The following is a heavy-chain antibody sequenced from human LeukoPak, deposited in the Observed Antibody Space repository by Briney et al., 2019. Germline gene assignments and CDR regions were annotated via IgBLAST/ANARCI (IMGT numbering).Heavy chain of an antibody. Sequence: GGSLRLSCAASGFTFSNFALHWVRQAPGKGLEWVAVISYDGSNKYYADSVKGRFTISRDNSKNTLYLQMNSLRAEDTAAYYCARASNTYDPGILDAFDIWGQGTMVTVSS. CDR1: GFTFSNFA. V-gene: IGHV3-30-3*01. CDR3: ARASNTYDPGILDAFDI. D-gene: IGHD3-22*01. J-gene: IGHJ3*02. CDR2: ISYDGSNK.